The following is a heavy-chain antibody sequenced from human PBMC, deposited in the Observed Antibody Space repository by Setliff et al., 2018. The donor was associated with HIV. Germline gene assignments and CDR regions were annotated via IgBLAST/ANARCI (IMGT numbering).Heavy chain of an antibody. J-gene: IGHJ5*02. D-gene: IGHD3-22*01. CDR3: ASRVYYYDSSGYLREEGFDP. CDR1: DGSISNSRYY. CDR2: IYYSGST. V-gene: IGHV4-39*01. Sequence: SETLSLTCTVSDGSISNSRYYWSWIRQPPGKGLEWIGSIYYSGSTYYNPSLKSRVTISVDTSKNQFSLKLNSVAAADAAVYYCASRVYYYDSSGYLREEGFDPWGQGTLVTVTS.